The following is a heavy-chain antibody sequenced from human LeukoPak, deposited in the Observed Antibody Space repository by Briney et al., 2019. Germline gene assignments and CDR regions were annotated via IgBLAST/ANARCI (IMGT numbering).Heavy chain of an antibody. D-gene: IGHD6-6*01. CDR1: GFTFSSYS. J-gene: IGHJ3*02. Sequence: PGGSLRLSCAASGFTFSSYSMNWVRQAPGKGLEWVSFISSSSSYIYYADSVKGRFTISRDNAKNSLYLQMNSLRAEDTAVYSCARKSYSNSGYDAFDIWGQGTMVTVSS. CDR2: ISSSSSYI. V-gene: IGHV3-21*01. CDR3: ARKSYSNSGYDAFDI.